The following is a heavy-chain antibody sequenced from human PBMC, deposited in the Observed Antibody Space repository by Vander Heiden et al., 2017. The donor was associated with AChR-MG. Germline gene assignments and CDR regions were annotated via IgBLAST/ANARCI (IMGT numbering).Heavy chain of an antibody. CDR1: GFTFSSYG. Sequence: QVQLVRSGGGVVEPGRALSLSCAASGFTFSSYGMHWVRQAPGKGLEWVAVISYDGSNKYYADSVKGRFTIARDNSKNTLDLQMNSLRAEDTAVYYCARGVVGTTTWFDYWGQGTLVTVSS. CDR2: ISYDGSNK. CDR3: ARGVVGTTTWFDY. D-gene: IGHD1-26*01. V-gene: IGHV3-30*03. J-gene: IGHJ4*02.